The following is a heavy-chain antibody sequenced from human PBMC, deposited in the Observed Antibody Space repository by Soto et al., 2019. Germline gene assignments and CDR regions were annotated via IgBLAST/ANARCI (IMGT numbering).Heavy chain of an antibody. CDR2: IRNTPYGGTT. CDR3: SRGSFGYYGP. J-gene: IGHJ5*02. Sequence: GGSLRLSCNCYRFRFSEHSMAWVRQAPGKGLEWVGFIRNTPYGGTTDYAASVRGRFTISRDDSESIAYLQMNSLKTEDSGVYYCSRGSFGYYGPWGPGTLVTVSS. V-gene: IGHV3-49*04. CDR1: RFRFSEHS. D-gene: IGHD2-2*03.